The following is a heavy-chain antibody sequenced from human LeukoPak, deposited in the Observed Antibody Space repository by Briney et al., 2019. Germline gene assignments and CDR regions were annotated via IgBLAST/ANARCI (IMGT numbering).Heavy chain of an antibody. CDR2: IIPIFGTA. J-gene: IGHJ4*02. CDR3: ALPEAGGSGSPFYFDY. CDR1: GGTFSSYA. V-gene: IGHV1-69*06. Sequence: SVKVSCKASGGTFSSYAISWVRQAPGQGLEWMGGIIPIFGTANYAQKFQGRVTITADKSTSTAYMELSSLRSEDTAVYYCALPEAGGSGSPFYFDYWGQGTLVTVSS. D-gene: IGHD3-10*01.